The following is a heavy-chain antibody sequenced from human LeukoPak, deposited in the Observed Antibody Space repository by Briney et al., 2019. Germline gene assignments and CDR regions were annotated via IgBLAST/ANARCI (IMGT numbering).Heavy chain of an antibody. J-gene: IGHJ4*02. CDR2: IYYSGST. CDR1: GGSISSSSYY. Sequence: SETLSLTCTVSGGSISSSSYYWGWIRQPPGKGLEWIGSIYYSGSTYYNPSLKSRVTISVDTSKNQFSLKLSSVPAADTAVYYCAKRGYSGYDWDYWGQGTLVTVSS. V-gene: IGHV4-39*07. CDR3: AKRGYSGYDWDY. D-gene: IGHD5-12*01.